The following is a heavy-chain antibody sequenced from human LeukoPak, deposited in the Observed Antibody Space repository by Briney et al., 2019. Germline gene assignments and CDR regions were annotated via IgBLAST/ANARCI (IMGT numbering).Heavy chain of an antibody. J-gene: IGHJ4*02. D-gene: IGHD6-19*01. Sequence: PGGSLRLSCAASGFTFSSYAMSWVRQAPGKGLEWVSAISGGGVSAYYADSVKGRFTISRDNSKNTLYLQMNSLRAEDTAVYYCAEDYSSGWYIDYWGQGTLVTVSS. V-gene: IGHV3-23*01. CDR1: GFTFSSYA. CDR3: AEDYSSGWYIDY. CDR2: ISGGGVSA.